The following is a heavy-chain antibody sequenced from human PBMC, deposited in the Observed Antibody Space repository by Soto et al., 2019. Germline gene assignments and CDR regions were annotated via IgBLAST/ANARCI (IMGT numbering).Heavy chain of an antibody. V-gene: IGHV3-21*02. D-gene: IGHD2-21*02. Sequence: EVRLVESGGGLVKPGGSLRVSCAASGFNFNTYSMNWVRQAPGKGLEWVSFISTSGGYKYYADSVRGRFTISRDNAKKSVYLEKNGLPADDTAVYYCAGERSALPGARDAMDVWGQGTTVTVAS. CDR3: AGERSALPGARDAMDV. J-gene: IGHJ6*02. CDR2: ISTSGGYK. CDR1: GFNFNTYS.